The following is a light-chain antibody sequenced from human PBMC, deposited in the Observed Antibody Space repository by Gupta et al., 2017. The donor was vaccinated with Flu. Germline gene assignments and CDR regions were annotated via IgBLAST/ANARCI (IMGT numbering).Light chain of an antibody. Sequence: DIVLTQIPLSLSVTPGQPASISCKSSQSLLHSDGRTHLSWYLQKPGQPPQILIYEVSKRSGVPERFSGSGSGTDFTLKISRVEAEDVGVYYCMQSIQLPPWTFGHGTKVVIK. J-gene: IGKJ1*01. CDR3: MQSIQLPPWT. CDR2: EVS. V-gene: IGKV2D-29*01. CDR1: QSLLHSDGRTH.